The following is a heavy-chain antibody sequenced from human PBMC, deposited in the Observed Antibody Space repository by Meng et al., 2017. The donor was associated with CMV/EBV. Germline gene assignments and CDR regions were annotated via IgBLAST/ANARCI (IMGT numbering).Heavy chain of an antibody. D-gene: IGHD6-13*01. V-gene: IGHV1-18*01. Sequence: ASVKVSCKASGYTFTSYGISWVRQATGQGLEWMGWISAYNGNTNYAQKLQGRVTMTTDTSTSTAYMELRSLRSDDTAVYYCASGDIAAAGPEFDYWGQGTLVTVSS. J-gene: IGHJ4*02. CDR1: GYTFTSYG. CDR2: ISAYNGNT. CDR3: ASGDIAAAGPEFDY.